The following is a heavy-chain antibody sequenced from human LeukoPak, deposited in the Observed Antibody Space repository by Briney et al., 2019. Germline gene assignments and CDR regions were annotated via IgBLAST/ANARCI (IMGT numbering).Heavy chain of an antibody. CDR3: ARRSGSSWSSFDY. D-gene: IGHD6-13*01. V-gene: IGHV3-23*01. CDR2: ISGFGGST. CDR1: GLTFSSHW. Sequence: GRSLRLSCAASGLTFSSHWMHWVRQAPGKGLEWVSGISGFGGSTYYAPSVKGRLTISRDNFGNMLYLHLDSLRVEDTAIYYCARRSGSSWSSFDYWGQGALVTVSS. J-gene: IGHJ4*02.